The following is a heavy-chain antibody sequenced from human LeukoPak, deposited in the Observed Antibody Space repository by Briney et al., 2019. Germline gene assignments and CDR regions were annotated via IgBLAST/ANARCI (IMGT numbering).Heavy chain of an antibody. Sequence: GGSLRLFCAASGFTFSSYGMHWVRQAPGKGLEWVAFIRYDGSNKYYADSVKGRFTISRDNSKNTLYLQMNSLRAEDTAVYYCYTYYYGSGSYYDYWGQGTLVTVSS. CDR3: YTYYYGSGSYYDY. CDR1: GFTFSSYG. J-gene: IGHJ4*02. V-gene: IGHV3-30*02. D-gene: IGHD3-10*01. CDR2: IRYDGSNK.